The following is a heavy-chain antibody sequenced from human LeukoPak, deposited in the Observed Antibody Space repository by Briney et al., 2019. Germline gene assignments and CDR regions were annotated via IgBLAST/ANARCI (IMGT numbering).Heavy chain of an antibody. D-gene: IGHD4-11*01. J-gene: IGHJ6*03. CDR1: GFTFSSYS. CDR3: ARDKGNYAIYYYYMDV. CDR2: ISSSSSYI. V-gene: IGHV3-21*01. Sequence: GGSLRLSCAASGFTFSSYSMNWVRQAPGKGLEWVSSISSSSSYIYYADSVKGRFTISRDNAKNSLYLQMNSLRAEDTAVYYCARDKGNYAIYYYYMDVWGNGTTVTVSS.